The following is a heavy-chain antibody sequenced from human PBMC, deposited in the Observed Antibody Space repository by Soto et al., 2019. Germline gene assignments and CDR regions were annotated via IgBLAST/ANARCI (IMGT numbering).Heavy chain of an antibody. V-gene: IGHV3-23*01. D-gene: IGHD6-19*01. CDR1: GGTFSSYA. CDR2: LSGSGGTT. CDR3: AGLAVTGTYYYYYYGMDV. J-gene: IGHJ6*02. Sequence: GGSLILSCAASGGTFSSYAMSWVRQTPGKGLEWVATLSGSGGTTYYADSVKGRFTISRDNSENTLYLHMNSLRAEDTAVYYCAGLAVTGTYYYYYYGMDVWGQGTTVTVSS.